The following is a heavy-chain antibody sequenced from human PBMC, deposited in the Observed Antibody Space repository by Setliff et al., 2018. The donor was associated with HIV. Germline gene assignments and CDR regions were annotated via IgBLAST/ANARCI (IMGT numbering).Heavy chain of an antibody. V-gene: IGHV4-34*01. CDR3: SRYYFGSASRNFYQFMDV. J-gene: IGHJ6*03. D-gene: IGHD3-10*01. CDR2: IKHSGNT. Sequence: PSETLSLTCAVHGGSFSDYYWTWIRQPPGKGLEWIGEIKHSGNTNYNPSLKGRVTISIDTSKNQFSLRLTSVTAADTAVYYCSRYYFGSASRNFYQFMDVWGKGTTVTVSS. CDR1: GGSFSDYY.